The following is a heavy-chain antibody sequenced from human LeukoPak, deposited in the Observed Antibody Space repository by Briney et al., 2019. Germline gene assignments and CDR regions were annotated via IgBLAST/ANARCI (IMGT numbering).Heavy chain of an antibody. CDR2: IIPIFGTP. CDR3: ARIMVDDYGDNGLS. CDR1: GGTFSSYA. Sequence: SVKVSCKASGGTFSSYAISWVRQAPGQGLEWMGGIIPIFGTPNYAQKFQGRVTITTDDSTSTAYMELSSLRSEDTAVYYCARIMVDDYGDNGLSWGQGTLVTVSS. D-gene: IGHD4-17*01. V-gene: IGHV1-69*05. J-gene: IGHJ5*02.